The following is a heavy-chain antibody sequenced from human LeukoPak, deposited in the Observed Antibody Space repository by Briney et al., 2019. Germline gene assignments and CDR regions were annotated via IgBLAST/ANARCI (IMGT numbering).Heavy chain of an antibody. Sequence: GGSLTLSCNASGFTFSNEWMIWVRYAPGKGLEWVANINQGGNQKYSVDSVRGRFTISEDNAENLLYLQMSSLRVEDTAVYYCARGLGKGTVDLWGQGTLVTVSS. CDR1: GFTFSNEW. CDR2: INQGGNQK. CDR3: ARGLGKGTVDL. V-gene: IGHV3-7*01. D-gene: IGHD5/OR15-5a*01. J-gene: IGHJ4*02.